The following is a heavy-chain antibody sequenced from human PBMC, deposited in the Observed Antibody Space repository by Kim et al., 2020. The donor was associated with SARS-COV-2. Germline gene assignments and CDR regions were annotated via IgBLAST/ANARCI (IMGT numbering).Heavy chain of an antibody. CDR3: ARDGQWELLQGYGMDV. D-gene: IGHD1-26*01. CDR1: GFTFSSYA. J-gene: IGHJ6*02. CDR2: ISCDGSNK. V-gene: IGHV3-30*04. Sequence: GGSLRLSCAASGFTFSSYAMHWVRQAPGKGLEWVAVISCDGSNKYYADSVKGRFTISRDNSKNTLYLQMNSLRAEDTAVYYCARDGQWELLQGYGMDVWGQGTTVTVSS.